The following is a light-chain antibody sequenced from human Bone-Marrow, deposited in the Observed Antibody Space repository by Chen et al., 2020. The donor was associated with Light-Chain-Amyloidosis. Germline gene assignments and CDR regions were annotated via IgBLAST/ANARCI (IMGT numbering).Light chain of an antibody. Sequence: DIVMTQSPDSLAVSLGERATINCKSSQSVLSSSKNKNFLIWYQQKPGQPPKLLIYWASTRESGVPERFSGGGSGTDFTLTISSLQAEDVAVYYCQQYHSIPWTFGQGTKVEIK. J-gene: IGKJ1*01. CDR1: QSVLSSSKNKNF. CDR2: WAS. V-gene: IGKV4-1*01. CDR3: QQYHSIPWT.